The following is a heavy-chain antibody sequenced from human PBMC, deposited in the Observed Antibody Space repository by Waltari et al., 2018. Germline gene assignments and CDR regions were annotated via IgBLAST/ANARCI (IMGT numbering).Heavy chain of an antibody. V-gene: IGHV4-39*07. J-gene: IGHJ3*02. CDR1: GGSIGSSSYY. Sequence: QLQLQESGPGLVKPSETLSLTCTVSGGSIGSSSYYWGWIRQPPGKGLEWIGSIYYSGSTYYNPSLKSRVTISVDTSKNQFSLKLSSVTAADTAVYYCANIHGGTTGTFDIWGQGTMVTVSS. D-gene: IGHD1-1*01. CDR2: IYYSGST. CDR3: ANIHGGTTGTFDI.